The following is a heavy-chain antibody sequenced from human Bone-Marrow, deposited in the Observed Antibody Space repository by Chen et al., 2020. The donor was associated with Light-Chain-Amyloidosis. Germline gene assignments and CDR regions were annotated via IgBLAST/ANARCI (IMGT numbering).Heavy chain of an antibody. CDR1: GFAFRSYA. J-gene: IGHJ3*02. D-gene: IGHD3-9*01. CDR2: ISGRGGSR. CDR3: AKDISYDDILPGYPADAFDI. V-gene: IGHV3-23*04. Sequence: EVQLVESGGGLLQRGGSLRLSCAASGFAFRSYAMSWVRQAPGRGLGWVSTISGRGGSRYYGDSVRGRLTISRDNSKNALFLQMKRLRAEDTAVYYCAKDISYDDILPGYPADAFDIWGQGTMVTVSS.